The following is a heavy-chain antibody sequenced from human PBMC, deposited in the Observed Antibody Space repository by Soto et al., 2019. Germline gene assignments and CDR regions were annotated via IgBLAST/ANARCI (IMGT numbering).Heavy chain of an antibody. CDR1: GFTFSSYG. CDR2: IWYDGSNK. J-gene: IGHJ3*02. CDR3: ARDGRYQLLYLSAFDI. D-gene: IGHD2-2*02. V-gene: IGHV3-33*01. Sequence: GGSLRLSCAASGFTFSSYGMHWVRQAPGKGLEWVAVIWYDGSNKYYADSVKGRFTISRDNSKNTLYLQMNSLRAEDTAVYYCARDGRYQLLYLSAFDIWGQGTMVTVSS.